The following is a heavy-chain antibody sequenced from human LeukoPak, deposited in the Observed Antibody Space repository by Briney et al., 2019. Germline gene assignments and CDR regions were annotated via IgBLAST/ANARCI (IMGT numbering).Heavy chain of an antibody. J-gene: IGHJ4*02. V-gene: IGHV4-31*03. CDR3: ARPQRYSNYALDY. CDR1: GGSISSGGYY. CDR2: IYYSGST. Sequence: PSETLSLTCTVSGGSISSGGYYWSWIRQHPGKGLEWIGYIYYSGSTYYNPSLKSRVTMSIDTSKNQFSLKLSSVTAADTAVYYCARPQRYSNYALDYWGQGTLVTVSS. D-gene: IGHD4-11*01.